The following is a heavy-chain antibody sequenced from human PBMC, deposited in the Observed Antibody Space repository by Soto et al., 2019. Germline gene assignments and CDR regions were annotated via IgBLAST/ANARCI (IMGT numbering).Heavy chain of an antibody. CDR3: ARRYIVGVTGDY. J-gene: IGHJ4*02. Sequence: EVQLVETGGGMIQPGGSLRLSCAVSGFSVSSNYMSWVRQAPGKGLEWGSLIYSGGTTSYADSVKGRFIISRDSSKNTLFLQMNSLRVEDTAVYYCARRYIVGVTGDYWGQGTLVTVSS. V-gene: IGHV3-53*02. D-gene: IGHD1-26*01. CDR1: GFSVSSNY. CDR2: IYSGGTT.